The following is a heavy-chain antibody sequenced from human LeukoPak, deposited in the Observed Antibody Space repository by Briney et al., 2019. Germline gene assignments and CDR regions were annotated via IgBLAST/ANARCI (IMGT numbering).Heavy chain of an antibody. J-gene: IGHJ5*02. CDR2: IHTSGST. CDR1: GGSISSYY. CDR3: ARGSFTYYYGSGSYYNRSWFDP. Sequence: SETLSLTCIISGGSISSYYCAWIRLSAGKGLEWIGRIHTSGSTDYNPSLKSRVTMSLDTSKNQFSLNLISVTAADTAVYYCARGSFTYYYGSGSYYNRSWFDPWGQGTLVTVSS. V-gene: IGHV4-4*07. D-gene: IGHD3-10*01.